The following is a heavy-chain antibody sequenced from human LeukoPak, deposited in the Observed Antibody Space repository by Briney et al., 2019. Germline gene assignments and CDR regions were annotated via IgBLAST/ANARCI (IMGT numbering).Heavy chain of an antibody. J-gene: IGHJ4*02. CDR1: GGSFSGYY. Sequence: KPSETLSLTCAVYGGSFSGYYWSWIRQPPGKGLEWIGEINHSGSTNYNPSLKSRVTISVDTSKNQFSLKLSSVTAADTAVYYCARARGVGYYDSSGSNFDYWGQGTLVTVSS. V-gene: IGHV4-34*01. D-gene: IGHD3-22*01. CDR2: INHSGST. CDR3: ARARGVGYYDSSGSNFDY.